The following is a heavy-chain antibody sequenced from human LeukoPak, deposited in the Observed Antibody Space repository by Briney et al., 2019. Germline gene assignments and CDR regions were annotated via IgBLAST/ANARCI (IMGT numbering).Heavy chain of an antibody. CDR1: GFTFSSYS. CDR3: ASGYSRSSNDY. J-gene: IGHJ4*01. D-gene: IGHD6-6*01. Sequence: GGSLRLSCAASGFTFSSYSFNWVRQAPGKGLEWVSSISSSRNDIYYADSVKGRFTISRDNVKSSLYLQMNSLRAEDTAVYYCASGYSRSSNDYWGHGTLVTVSS. CDR2: ISSSRNDI. V-gene: IGHV3-21*01.